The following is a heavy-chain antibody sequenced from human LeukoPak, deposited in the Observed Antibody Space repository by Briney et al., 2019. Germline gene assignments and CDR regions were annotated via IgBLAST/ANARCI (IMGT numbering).Heavy chain of an antibody. CDR1: GDSVSSNRVA. J-gene: IGHJ4*02. Sequence: SQTLALTCGISGDSVSSNRVAWNWIRQSPSRGLEWLGRIYYRSKWYNDYAVSVKSRININPDTSNNQFSLRLNSVTPEDTAVYYCARDRLSILDYWGQGTLVTVSS. CDR3: ARDRLSILDY. CDR2: IYYRSKWYN. V-gene: IGHV6-1*01. D-gene: IGHD3-16*02.